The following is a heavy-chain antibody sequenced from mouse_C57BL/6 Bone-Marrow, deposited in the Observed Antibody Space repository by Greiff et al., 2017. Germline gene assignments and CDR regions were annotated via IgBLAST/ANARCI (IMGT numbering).Heavy chain of an antibody. V-gene: IGHV1-64*01. D-gene: IGHD1-1*01. Sequence: QVQLQQPGAELVKPGASVKLSCKASGYTFTSYWMHWVKQRPGQGLEWIGMIHPNSGSTNYNEKFKSKATLTVDKSSSTAYMQLSSLTSEDSAVYYGARKAHSFRSSYFDYWGQGTTLTVSS. CDR3: ARKAHSFRSSYFDY. CDR2: IHPNSGST. CDR1: GYTFTSYW. J-gene: IGHJ2*01.